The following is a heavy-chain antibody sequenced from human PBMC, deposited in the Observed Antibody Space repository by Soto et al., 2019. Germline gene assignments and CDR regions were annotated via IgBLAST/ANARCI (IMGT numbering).Heavy chain of an antibody. Sequence: EVQLLESGGGLVQPGGSLRLSCAASGFTFSSYAMSWVRQAPGKGLEWVSAISGSGGSTYYADSVKGRFTISRDNSKNTLYLQMNSLRAEDTAVYYCAKREIVVVVAATQPDYYGMDVWGQGTTVTVSS. CDR2: ISGSGGST. CDR1: GFTFSSYA. D-gene: IGHD2-15*01. CDR3: AKREIVVVVAATQPDYYGMDV. V-gene: IGHV3-23*01. J-gene: IGHJ6*02.